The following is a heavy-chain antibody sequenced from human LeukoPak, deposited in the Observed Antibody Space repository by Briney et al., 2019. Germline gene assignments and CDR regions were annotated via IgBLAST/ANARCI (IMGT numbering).Heavy chain of an antibody. Sequence: GGSLRLSCAASGFTFSSYEMNWVRQAPGKGQEWGSYISSSGSTIYYADSVKGRFTISRDNAKNSLYLQMNSLRAEDTAVYYCASTTPRTQFAFDILGQGTMVTVSS. CDR2: ISSSGSTI. J-gene: IGHJ3*02. V-gene: IGHV3-48*03. D-gene: IGHD1-26*01. CDR3: ASTTPRTQFAFDI. CDR1: GFTFSSYE.